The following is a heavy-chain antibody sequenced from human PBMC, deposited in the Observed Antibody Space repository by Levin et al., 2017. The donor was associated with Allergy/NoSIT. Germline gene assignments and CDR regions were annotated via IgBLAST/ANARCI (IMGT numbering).Heavy chain of an antibody. J-gene: IGHJ6*02. V-gene: IGHV1-2*02. CDR1: GYTFSGYY. CDR3: ARGVEDFDFWSGQLHFRGLDV. Sequence: AASVKVSCKASGYTFSGYYIHWVRQAPGQGLQWMGWINPNSGATYNAQNFQGRVTMTRDASINIAYMELSGLTSDDTAVYYCARGVEDFDFWSGQLHFRGLDVWGQGTTVTVSS. D-gene: IGHD3-3*01. CDR2: INPNSGAT.